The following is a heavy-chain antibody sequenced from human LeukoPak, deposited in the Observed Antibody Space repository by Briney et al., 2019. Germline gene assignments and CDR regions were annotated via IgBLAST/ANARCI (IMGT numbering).Heavy chain of an antibody. V-gene: IGHV2-70*01. J-gene: IGHJ4*02. Sequence: TLSLTCTVSGGSVSNGSYYWSWIRQPPGKALEWLALIDWDDDKYYSTSLKTRLTISKDTSKNQVVLTMTNMDPVDTATYYCARTYDYGDYGDYFDYWGQGTLVTVSS. CDR2: IDWDDDK. CDR1: GGSVSNGSYY. CDR3: ARTYDYGDYGDYFDY. D-gene: IGHD4-17*01.